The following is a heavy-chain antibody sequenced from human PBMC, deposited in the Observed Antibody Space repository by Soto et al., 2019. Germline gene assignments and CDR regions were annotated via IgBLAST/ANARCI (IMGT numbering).Heavy chain of an antibody. D-gene: IGHD3-22*01. V-gene: IGHV4-4*07. J-gene: IGHJ2*01. CDR2: AYAFGST. Sequence: QVQLHESGPGLVRPSETLSLTCTVSGDSISNDFWSWIRQPAGKGLEWIGRAYAFGSTNYNPSRKSRVIMSVDTSKNQLSLRLTSVTAADTAVYYCAREPLYYDATGSPTFWYFDLWGRGTLATVSS. CDR1: GDSISNDF. CDR3: AREPLYYDATGSPTFWYFDL.